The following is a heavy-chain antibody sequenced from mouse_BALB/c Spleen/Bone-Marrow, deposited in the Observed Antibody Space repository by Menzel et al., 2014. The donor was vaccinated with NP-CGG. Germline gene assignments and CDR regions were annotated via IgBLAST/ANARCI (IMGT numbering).Heavy chain of an antibody. D-gene: IGHD1-1*01. CDR1: GYTFTDYY. J-gene: IGHJ1*01. CDR3: ARGGYYGSSLDWYFDV. V-gene: IGHV1-26*01. CDR2: INPNNGDT. Sequence: EVQLQESGPELVKPGASVKMSCKASGYTFTDYYMKWVKRSHGKSLEWIGDINPNNGDTFYNQKFKGKATLTVDESSSSAYMQLNSLTSEDSAVYYCARGGYYGSSLDWYFDVWGAGTTVTVSS.